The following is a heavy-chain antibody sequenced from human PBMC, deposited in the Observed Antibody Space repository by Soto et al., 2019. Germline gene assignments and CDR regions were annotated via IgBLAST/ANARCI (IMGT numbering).Heavy chain of an antibody. J-gene: IGHJ5*02. CDR2: IYYSGST. CDR1: CGSISSSSYY. D-gene: IGHD6-13*01. V-gene: IGHV4-39*01. Sequence: SETLPLTCTVSCGSISSSSYYWGWIRQPPGKGLEWIGSIYYSGSTYYNPSLKSRVTISVDTSKNQFSLKLSSVTAADTAVYYCARRSPAAVVSNWFDPWGQGTLVTVSS. CDR3: ARRSPAAVVSNWFDP.